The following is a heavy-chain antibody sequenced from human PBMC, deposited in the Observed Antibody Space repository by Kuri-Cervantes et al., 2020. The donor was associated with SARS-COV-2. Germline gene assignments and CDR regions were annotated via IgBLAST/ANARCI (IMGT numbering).Heavy chain of an antibody. V-gene: IGHV4-34*01. CDR2: IKHSGST. CDR1: GGSFSGYY. Sequence: SQTLSLSCAVYGGSFSGYYWSWIRQPPGKGLEWIGEIKHSGSTNYNPSLKSRVTISVDTSKNQFSLKLISVTAADTAVYYCARPYDYVWGGYDYWGKGTLVTVSS. CDR3: ARPYDYVWGGYDY. J-gene: IGHJ4*02. D-gene: IGHD3-16*01.